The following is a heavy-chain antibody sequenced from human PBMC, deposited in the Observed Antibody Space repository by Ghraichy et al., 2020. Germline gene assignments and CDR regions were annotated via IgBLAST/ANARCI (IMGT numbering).Heavy chain of an antibody. Sequence: GGSLRLSCAASGFAFANYAVTWVRQAPGKGLEWVSSIGARGAYTYYADSVQGRFTISRDDSTDTLYLQMNSLGAEDTAIYYCVKDRSSTTSWYYFDSWGHGTLVTVSS. CDR3: VKDRSSTTSWYYFDS. D-gene: IGHD2-2*01. CDR2: IGARGAYT. V-gene: IGHV3-23*01. CDR1: GFAFANYA. J-gene: IGHJ4*01.